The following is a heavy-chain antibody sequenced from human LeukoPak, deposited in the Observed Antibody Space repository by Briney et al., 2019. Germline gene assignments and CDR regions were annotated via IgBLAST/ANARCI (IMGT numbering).Heavy chain of an antibody. D-gene: IGHD6-13*01. V-gene: IGHV4-39*07. CDR2: IYYSGST. CDR1: GGSISSSSYY. Sequence: SETLSLTCTVSGGSISSSSYYWGWIRQPPGKGLEWIGSIYYSGSTYYNPSLKSRVTISVDTSKNQFSLKLSSVTAADTAVYYCAMGGSSSWYPNIYYFDYWGQGTLVTVSS. J-gene: IGHJ4*02. CDR3: AMGGSSSWYPNIYYFDY.